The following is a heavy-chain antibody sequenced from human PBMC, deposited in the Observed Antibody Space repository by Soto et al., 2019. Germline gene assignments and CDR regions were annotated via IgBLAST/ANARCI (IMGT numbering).Heavy chain of an antibody. V-gene: IGHV4-34*01. CDR3: ARAEYQLLRLRYFDWLPKGHNWLDT. CDR1: GGSFSGYY. D-gene: IGHD3-9*01. J-gene: IGHJ5*02. Sequence: PSETLSLTCAVYGGSFSGYYWSWIRQPPGKGLEWIGEINHSGSTNYNPSLKSRVTISVDTSKNQFSLKLSSVTAADTAVYYCARAEYQLLRLRYFDWLPKGHNWLDTWGQGTLVTVSS. CDR2: INHSGST.